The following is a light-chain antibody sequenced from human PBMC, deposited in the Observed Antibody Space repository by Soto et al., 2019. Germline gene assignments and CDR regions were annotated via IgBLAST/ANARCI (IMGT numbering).Light chain of an antibody. CDR3: QQYNNWPET. J-gene: IGKJ1*01. CDR2: GVS. V-gene: IGKV3-15*01. Sequence: EILMTQSPATLSVSPGERATLSCRASQSVGGDLAWYQQKPGQAPRLLISGVSTRASGIPARFSGSGSGTEFTLTISSLQSEDFAFYYCQQYNNWPETFGQGTKV. CDR1: QSVGGD.